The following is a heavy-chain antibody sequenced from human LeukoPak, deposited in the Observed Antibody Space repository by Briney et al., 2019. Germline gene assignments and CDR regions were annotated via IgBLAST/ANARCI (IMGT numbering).Heavy chain of an antibody. CDR2: INEDESQK. CDR3: AKGVRYLDWWILDY. Sequence: PGGSLRLSCAASGFSFSSYWMHCVRQAPGKGLEWVANINEDESQKYYVDSVKGRFTISRDNAKNSLYLQMNSLRAEDTAVYYCAKGVRYLDWWILDYWGQGTLVPVSS. CDR1: GFSFSSYW. V-gene: IGHV3-7*01. D-gene: IGHD3-9*01. J-gene: IGHJ4*02.